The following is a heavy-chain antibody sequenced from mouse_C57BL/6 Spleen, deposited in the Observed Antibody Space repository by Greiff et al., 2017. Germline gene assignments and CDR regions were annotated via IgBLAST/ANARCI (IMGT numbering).Heavy chain of an antibody. J-gene: IGHJ3*01. CDR1: GYTFTDYN. CDR3: AKGIYYDYDVRFAY. V-gene: IGHV1-22*01. CDR2: INPNNGGT. D-gene: IGHD2-4*01. Sequence: VQLQQSGPELVKPGASVKMSCKASGYTFTDYNMHWVKQSHGKSLEWIGYINPNNGGTSYNQKFKGKATLTVNKSSSTAYMELRSLTSEDSAVYYYAKGIYYDYDVRFAYWGQGTLVTVSA.